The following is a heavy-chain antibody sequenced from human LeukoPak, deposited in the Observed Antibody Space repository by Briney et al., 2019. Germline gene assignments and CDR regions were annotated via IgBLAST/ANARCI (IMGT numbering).Heavy chain of an antibody. CDR3: ARDSTNFRNWFDP. V-gene: IGHV1-69*05. CDR2: IIPIFGTA. D-gene: IGHD2/OR15-2a*01. J-gene: IGHJ5*02. CDR1: GGTFSSYA. Sequence: ASVKVSCKASGGTFSSYAISWVRQAPGQGLEWMGGIIPIFGTANYAQKFQGRVTITTDESTSTAYMELSSLRSEDTAVYYCARDSTNFRNWFDPWGQGTLVTVSS.